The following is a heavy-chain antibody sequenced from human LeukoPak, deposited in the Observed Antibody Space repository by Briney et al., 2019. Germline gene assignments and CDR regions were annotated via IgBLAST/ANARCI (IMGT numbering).Heavy chain of an antibody. CDR1: GFTFSSYG. J-gene: IGHJ4*02. CDR2: IRYDGSNK. D-gene: IGHD3-9*01. V-gene: IGHV3-30*02. CDR3: AKDRGAADILTGQPHPYYFDY. Sequence: PGGSLRLSCAASGFTFSSYGMHWVRQAPGKGLEWVAFIRYDGSNKYYADSVKGRFTISRDNSKNTLYLQMNSLRAEDTAVYYCAKDRGAADILTGQPHPYYFDYWGQGTLVTVSS.